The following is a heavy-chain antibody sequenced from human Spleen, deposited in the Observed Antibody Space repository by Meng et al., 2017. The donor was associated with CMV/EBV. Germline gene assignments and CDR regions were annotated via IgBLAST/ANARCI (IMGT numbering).Heavy chain of an antibody. CDR2: IYPGYSDT. D-gene: IGHD3-10*01. V-gene: IGHV5-51*01. Sequence: GSGSPFTAYWTGWGRPLPGKGLGWMGIIYPGYSDTRDSPSFEGQVTISAEKSIRTAYLQWNSLKASDNGMYYCARGDGGSGSYVGYWGQGTLVTVSS. CDR3: ARGDGGSGSYVGY. J-gene: IGHJ4*02. CDR1: GSPFTAYW.